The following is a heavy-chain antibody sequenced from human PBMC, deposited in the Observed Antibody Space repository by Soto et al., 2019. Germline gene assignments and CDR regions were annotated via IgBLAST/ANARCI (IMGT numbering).Heavy chain of an antibody. Sequence: QVLLQESGPGLVKASQTLSLDCTVSGDPIGSGDFYWTWIRQTPERGLEWIGNIHHSGTTSYNPSVGSRRSISMDASRNVFSLSLTSATVADTAVYFCARDLIVFDTTGFHFWGRGILVSV. CDR3: ARDLIVFDTTGFHF. V-gene: IGHV4-30-4*01. D-gene: IGHD3-9*01. J-gene: IGHJ4*01. CDR1: GDPIGSGDFY. CDR2: IHHSGTT.